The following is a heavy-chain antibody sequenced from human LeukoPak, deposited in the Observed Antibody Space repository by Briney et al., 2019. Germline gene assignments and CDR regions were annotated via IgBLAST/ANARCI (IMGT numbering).Heavy chain of an antibody. CDR1: GYTLTEAP. CDR3: ATVPRRPRCYYFGMDV. CDR2: FDPQDGET. J-gene: IGHJ6*02. V-gene: IGHV1-24*01. Sequence: ASVKVSCKVSGYTLTEAPIHWVRQAPGKGLEWMGGFDPQDGETIYAQKLQGRVTMTEDTSTNTAYMELSSLRSEDTAVYYCATVPRRPRCYYFGMDVWGQGTTVTVSS.